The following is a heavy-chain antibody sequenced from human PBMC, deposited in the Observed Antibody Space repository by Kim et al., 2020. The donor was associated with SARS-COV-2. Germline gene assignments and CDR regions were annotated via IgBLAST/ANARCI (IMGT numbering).Heavy chain of an antibody. CDR3: ARAPRFGELFFPFDY. CDR2: ISAYNGNT. J-gene: IGHJ4*02. Sequence: ASVKVSCKASGYTFTSYGISWVRQAPGQGLEWMGWISAYNGNTNYAQKLQGRVTMTTDTSTSTAYMELRSLRSDDTAVYYCARAPRFGELFFPFDYWGQGTLVTVSS. CDR1: GYTFTSYG. D-gene: IGHD3-10*01. V-gene: IGHV1-18*01.